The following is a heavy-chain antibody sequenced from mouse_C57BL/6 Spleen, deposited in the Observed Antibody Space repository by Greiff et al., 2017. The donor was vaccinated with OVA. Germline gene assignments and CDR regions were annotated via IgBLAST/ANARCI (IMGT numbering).Heavy chain of an antibody. J-gene: IGHJ3*01. D-gene: IGHD1-1*01. CDR3: ARFGDYGSSYGFAY. Sequence: QVQLQQPGAELVLPGASVKLSCKASGYTFTSYWMHWVKQRPGQGLEWIGEIDHSDSYTNYNQKFKGMSTLTVDKSSSTAYMQLSSLTSEDSAVYYCARFGDYGSSYGFAYWGQGTLVTVSA. CDR2: IDHSDSYT. V-gene: IGHV1-69*01. CDR1: GYTFTSYW.